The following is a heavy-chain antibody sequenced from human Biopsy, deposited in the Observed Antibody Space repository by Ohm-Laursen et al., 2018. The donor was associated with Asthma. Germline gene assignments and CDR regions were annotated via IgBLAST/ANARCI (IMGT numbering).Heavy chain of an antibody. V-gene: IGHV4-39*02. CDR2: IYYSGKT. CDR3: ARAVSSSSYWYFDL. CDR1: GDAMSTSGSY. D-gene: IGHD6-6*01. Sequence: TLSPTCIVSGDAMSTSGSYWGWIRQSPGKGLEWIGSIYYSGKTYYNPSLESRVTISVDTPKNHFSLKLTSVTAADTAVYYCARAVSSSSYWYFDLWGRGDLVTVSS. J-gene: IGHJ2*01.